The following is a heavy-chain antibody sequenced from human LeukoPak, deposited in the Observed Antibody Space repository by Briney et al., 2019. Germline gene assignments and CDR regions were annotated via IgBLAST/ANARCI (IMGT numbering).Heavy chain of an antibody. D-gene: IGHD1-26*01. J-gene: IGHJ4*02. V-gene: IGHV4-4*02. CDR2: IYYSGST. CDR1: GGSISSSNW. CDR3: ARQKSPLRYSGSYFYY. Sequence: PSETLSLTCAVSGGSISSSNWWSWVRQPPGKGLEWIGEIYYSGSTYYNPSLKSRVTISVDTSKNQFSLKLSSVTAADTAVYYCARQKSPLRYSGSYFYYWGQGTLVTVSS.